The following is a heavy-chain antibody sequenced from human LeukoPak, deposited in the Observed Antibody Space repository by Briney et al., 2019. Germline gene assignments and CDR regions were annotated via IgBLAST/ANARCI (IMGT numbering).Heavy chain of an antibody. J-gene: IGHJ4*02. CDR3: ARDDNWNDKPFDL. Sequence: GGSLRLSCTASGFTFSFYMMNWVRQALGKGLWSVSSISTSSSHIYYADSLKGRFTVSRDNAKSSLYLQMNNLRAEDTAVYYCARDDNWNDKPFDLWGQGTLVTVSS. V-gene: IGHV3-21*01. CDR2: ISTSSSHI. D-gene: IGHD1-20*01. CDR1: GFTFSFYM.